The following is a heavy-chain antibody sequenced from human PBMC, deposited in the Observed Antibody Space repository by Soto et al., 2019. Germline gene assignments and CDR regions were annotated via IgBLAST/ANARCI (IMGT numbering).Heavy chain of an antibody. J-gene: IGHJ4*02. CDR1: GFTFSSYG. CDR2: ISYDGSNK. CDR3: AKELEESSTYPDY. V-gene: IGHV3-30*18. D-gene: IGHD1-1*01. Sequence: QVQLVESGGGVVQPGRSLRLSCAASGFTFSSYGMHWVRQAPGKGLEWVAVISYDGSNKYYADSVKGRFTISRDNSKNTLYLQMNSLRAEDTAVYYCAKELEESSTYPDYWGQGTLVTVSS.